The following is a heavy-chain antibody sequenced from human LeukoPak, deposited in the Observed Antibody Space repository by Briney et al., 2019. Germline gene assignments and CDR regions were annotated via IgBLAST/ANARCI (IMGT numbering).Heavy chain of an antibody. V-gene: IGHV4-59*01. CDR1: GGSISSYY. J-gene: IGHJ2*01. Sequence: KPSETPSLTCTVSGGSISSYYWSWIRQPPGVGLEWIGYIYYSGRTNYNPSLKNRVTISVDTSKDQFSLRLTSVTAADTAMYYCARSFLGDWYFDLWGRGTLVTVS. D-gene: IGHD1-26*01. CDR3: ARSFLGDWYFDL. CDR2: IYYSGRT.